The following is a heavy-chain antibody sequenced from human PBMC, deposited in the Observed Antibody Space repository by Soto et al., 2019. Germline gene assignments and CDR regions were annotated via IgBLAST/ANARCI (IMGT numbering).Heavy chain of an antibody. CDR2: IYYSGST. CDR3: ARFRRLLGGRFDP. Sequence: NPSETLSLTCTVSGGSISSYYWSWIRQPPGKGLEWIGYIYYSGSTNYNPSLKSRVTISVDTSKNQFSLKLSSVTAADTAVYYCARFRRLLGGRFDPWGQGTLVTVSS. CDR1: GGSISSYY. V-gene: IGHV4-59*01. J-gene: IGHJ5*02. D-gene: IGHD3-16*01.